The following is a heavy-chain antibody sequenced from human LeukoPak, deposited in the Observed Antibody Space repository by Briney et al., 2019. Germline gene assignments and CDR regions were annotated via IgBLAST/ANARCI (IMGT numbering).Heavy chain of an antibody. V-gene: IGHV3-74*01. CDR1: GFTLTTYA. Sequence: GGSLRLSCAASGFTLTTYAMYWVRQAPGKGLVWVSRLTADGSSTIYADSVMGRFTVSRDIAKNILYLEMNSLRAEDTAVYYCARAQLGTPTDCWGQGTLVTVSS. J-gene: IGHJ4*02. D-gene: IGHD1-26*01. CDR3: ARAQLGTPTDC. CDR2: LTADGSST.